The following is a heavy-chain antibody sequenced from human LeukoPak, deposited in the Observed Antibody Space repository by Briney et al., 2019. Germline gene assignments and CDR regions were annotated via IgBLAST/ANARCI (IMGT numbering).Heavy chain of an antibody. CDR3: AKERGYIYGYSTAFDY. V-gene: IGHV3-23*01. Sequence: GGSLRLSCAASGFTFSSYAMSWVRQAPGKGLEWVSAISGSGGSTYYADSVKGRFTISRDNSKNTLYLQMNSLRAEDTAVYYCAKERGYIYGYSTAFDYWGQGTLVTVSS. J-gene: IGHJ4*02. CDR1: GFTFSSYA. CDR2: ISGSGGST. D-gene: IGHD5-18*01.